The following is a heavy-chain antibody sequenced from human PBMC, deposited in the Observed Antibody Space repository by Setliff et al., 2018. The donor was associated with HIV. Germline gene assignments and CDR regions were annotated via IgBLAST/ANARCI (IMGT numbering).Heavy chain of an antibody. V-gene: IGHV1-2*02. CDR1: GYIFSAYY. J-gene: IGHJ4*02. CDR3: APANIVSTARWNH. CDR2: INYNNGDT. Sequence: ASVKVSCKTSGYIFSAYYVHWLRRAPGQGLEWMGWINYNNGDTKYAEKFQGRVTMTRDTSISTLYMDLNRLTSDDTAVYYCAPANIVSTARWNHWGRGTLVTVSS. D-gene: IGHD1-1*01.